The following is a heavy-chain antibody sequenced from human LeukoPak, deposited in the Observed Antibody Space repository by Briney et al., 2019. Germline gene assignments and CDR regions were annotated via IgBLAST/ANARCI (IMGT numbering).Heavy chain of an antibody. CDR2: VDSDGSST. CDR1: GLTFSNFW. J-gene: IGHJ4*02. CDR3: ARDPTRCGGDCYSTGY. V-gene: IGHV3-74*01. D-gene: IGHD2-21*02. Sequence: GRSLRISCAAPGLTFSNFWMHWVRHAPGKGRVRLSRVDSDGSSTRYADSVKGRFTISRDNAKNTLYLQMNSLRAEETALYYCARDPTRCGGDCYSTGYWGQGALVTVSS.